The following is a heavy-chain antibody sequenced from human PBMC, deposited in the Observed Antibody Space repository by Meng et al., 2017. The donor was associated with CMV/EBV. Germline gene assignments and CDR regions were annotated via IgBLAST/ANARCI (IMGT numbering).Heavy chain of an antibody. Sequence: ASVKVSCKASGYTFTSYDINWVRQATGQGLEWMGWMNPNSGNTGYAQKFQGRVTMTRNTSISTAYMELGSLRSEDTAVYYCARGRPGIAARPGWFDPWGQGTLVTVSS. CDR3: ARGRPGIAARPGWFDP. J-gene: IGHJ5*02. V-gene: IGHV1-8*01. D-gene: IGHD6-6*01. CDR2: MNPNSGNT. CDR1: GYTFTSYD.